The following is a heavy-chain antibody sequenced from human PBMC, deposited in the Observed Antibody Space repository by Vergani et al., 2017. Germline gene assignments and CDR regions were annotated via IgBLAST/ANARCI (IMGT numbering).Heavy chain of an antibody. V-gene: IGHV3-48*03. CDR2: ISSSGSTI. CDR1: GFTFSSYE. D-gene: IGHD6-19*01. J-gene: IGHJ4*02. CDR3: ARGGIAVAGRLSN. Sequence: VQLVESGGGVVQPGRSLRLSCAASGFTFSSYEMNWVRQAPGKGLEWVSYISSSGSTIYYADSVKGRFTISRDNAKNSLYLQMNSLRAEDTAVYYGARGGIAVAGRLSNWGQGTLVTVSS.